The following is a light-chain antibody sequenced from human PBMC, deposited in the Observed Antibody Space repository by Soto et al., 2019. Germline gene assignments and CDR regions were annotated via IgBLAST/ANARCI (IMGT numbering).Light chain of an antibody. CDR3: QQYGNSPRT. CDR2: DAS. V-gene: IGKV3-20*01. CDR1: QGVSNSY. Sequence: IVLTQSPGTLSLSPGERATLSCSASQGVSNSYSGWYQQKPGQSPRLPIYDASSRATGIPDRFSGSGSGTDFTLTINRLEPEDFAVYYCQQYGNSPRTFGQGTKVEIK. J-gene: IGKJ1*01.